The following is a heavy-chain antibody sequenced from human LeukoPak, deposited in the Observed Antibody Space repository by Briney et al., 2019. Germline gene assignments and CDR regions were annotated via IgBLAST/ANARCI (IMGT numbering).Heavy chain of an antibody. CDR2: IYYSGST. CDR1: GGSISSYY. V-gene: IGHV4-59*01. CDR3: AAHVAVAGYFDY. J-gene: IGHJ4*02. Sequence: PSETLSLTCTVSGGSISSYYWSWIWQPPGKGLEWIGYIYYSGSTNYNPSLKSRVTISVDTSKNQFSLKLSSVTAADTAVYYCAAHVAVAGYFDYWGQGTLVTVSS. D-gene: IGHD6-19*01.